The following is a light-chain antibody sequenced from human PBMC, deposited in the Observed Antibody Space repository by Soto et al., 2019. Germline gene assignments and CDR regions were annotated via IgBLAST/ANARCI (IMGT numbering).Light chain of an antibody. Sequence: QSALTQPASVSGSPGQSITISCTGTSSDVGSYDLVSWYQHHPGKAPKLMIYNVIQRPSGVPDRFSASKSGNTASLTISGLQAEDEADYYCCSYAGSYTYVFGTGTKVTVL. J-gene: IGLJ1*01. CDR1: SSDVGSYDL. CDR2: NVI. V-gene: IGLV2-11*01. CDR3: CSYAGSYTYV.